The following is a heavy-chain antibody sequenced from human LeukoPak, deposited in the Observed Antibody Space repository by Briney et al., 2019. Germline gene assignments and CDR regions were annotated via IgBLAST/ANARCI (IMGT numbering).Heavy chain of an antibody. D-gene: IGHD6-6*01. J-gene: IGHJ6*02. V-gene: IGHV3-23*01. Sequence: GGSLRLSCAASGFTFSSYAMSWVRQAPGKGLEWVAAISGSGGSTYYADSVKGRFTISRDNSKNTLYLQMNSLRAEDTAVYYCAKGSIAAPLYYYYYGMDVWGQGTTVTVSS. CDR3: AKGSIAAPLYYYYYGMDV. CDR1: GFTFSSYA. CDR2: ISGSGGST.